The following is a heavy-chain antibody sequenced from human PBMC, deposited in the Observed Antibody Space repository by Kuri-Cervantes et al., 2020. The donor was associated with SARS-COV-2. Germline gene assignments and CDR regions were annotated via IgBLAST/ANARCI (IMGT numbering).Heavy chain of an antibody. CDR1: GNSLSSGDYY. D-gene: IGHD5-18*01. Sequence: SCTVSGNSLSSGDYYWTWVRQPPGKGLEWIGNIFYSGSASYNPSLKSRLTMSLDMSKSQFSLKLNSVTAADTAVYYCARGDRYGYFGFDHWGQGTLVTVSS. CDR2: IFYSGSA. V-gene: IGHV4-30-4*08. CDR3: ARGDRYGYFGFDH. J-gene: IGHJ4*02.